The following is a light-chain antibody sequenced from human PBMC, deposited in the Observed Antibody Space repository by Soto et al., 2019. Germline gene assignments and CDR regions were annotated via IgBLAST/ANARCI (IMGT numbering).Light chain of an antibody. V-gene: IGLV2-14*03. CDR3: NSWTSSSTLV. CDR2: DVS. CDR1: SSDVGGYNY. Sequence: QSALTQPASVSGSPGQSITISCTGTSSDVGGYNYVSWYQQHPGKAPKLMIYDVSNRPSGVSDRFSGSKSGNTASLTISGLQAEDEADYYCNSWTSSSTLVFGGGTKVTVL. J-gene: IGLJ2*01.